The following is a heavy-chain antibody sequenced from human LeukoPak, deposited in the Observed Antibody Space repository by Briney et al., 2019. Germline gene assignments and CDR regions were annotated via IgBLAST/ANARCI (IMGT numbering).Heavy chain of an antibody. D-gene: IGHD3-9*01. CDR1: GFTFRNHG. CDR2: IWYDGSNQ. V-gene: IGHV3-33*01. J-gene: IGHJ4*02. Sequence: GGSLRPSCAASGFTFRNHGMYWVRQAPGKGLEWVTTIWYDGSNQYYTDSVRGRFTISRDNSNNTLFLQMGRLTTEDTAVYYCARGGEILNGFPPDFWGQGSLVTVSS. CDR3: ARGGEILNGFPPDF.